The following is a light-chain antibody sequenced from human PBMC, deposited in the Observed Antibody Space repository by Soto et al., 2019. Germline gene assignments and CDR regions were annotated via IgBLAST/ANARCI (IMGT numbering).Light chain of an antibody. CDR3: QQYAASPRT. Sequence: EIALTQSPGTLSLSPRELATLSCRASQSVNDNYLAWYQHKPGQAPRLLIYGASSRAPGIPDRFSGSVSGTDFTLTISRLEPEDCAIYYCQQYAASPRTFGQGTQVEVK. J-gene: IGKJ1*01. CDR2: GAS. V-gene: IGKV3-20*01. CDR1: QSVNDNY.